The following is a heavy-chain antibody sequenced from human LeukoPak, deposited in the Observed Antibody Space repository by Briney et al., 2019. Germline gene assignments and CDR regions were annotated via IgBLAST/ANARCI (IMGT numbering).Heavy chain of an antibody. CDR2: NSDFGSS. D-gene: IGHD2-15*01. J-gene: IGHJ6*02. CDR3: ARHSGGDAYNYNGMDV. CDR1: GFAFSNFY. V-gene: IGHV3-69-1*01. Sequence: GGSLRLSCAASGFAFSNFYINWVRQAPGKGLEWVSSNSDFGSSHHADSVKGRFTTSRDNAKNSVHLQMHSLRVEDTAIYFCARHSGGDAYNYNGMDVRGQGTMVTVSS.